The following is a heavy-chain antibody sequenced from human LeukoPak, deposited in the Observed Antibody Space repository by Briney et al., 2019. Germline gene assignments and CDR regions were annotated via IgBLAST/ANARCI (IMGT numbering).Heavy chain of an antibody. J-gene: IGHJ6*02. CDR2: IGSSSSTT. CDR3: AKAVSDWGGLDV. D-gene: IGHD7-27*01. CDR1: GFIFSGYS. V-gene: IGHV3-48*02. Sequence: GGSLRLSCAASGFIFSGYSMNWVRQAPGKGLEWVSYIGSSSSTTYYADSVKGRFTISRDNARNPLFLQMNSLRDEDTAIYYCAKAVSDWGGLDVWGQGTTVTVSS.